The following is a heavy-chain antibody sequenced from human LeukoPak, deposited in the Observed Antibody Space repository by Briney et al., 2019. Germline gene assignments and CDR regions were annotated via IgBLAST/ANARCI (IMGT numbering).Heavy chain of an antibody. CDR3: ARATRYYNGSGNYYHTDFGY. Sequence: PSETLSLTCTVSGGSISSSSYYWGWIRQPPGKGLEWIGSLYYSGYTYYSSSLKGRVTISVDTSKNQFSLKLSSATAADTALYYCARATRYYNGSGNYYHTDFGYWGQGTLVTVSS. V-gene: IGHV4-39*01. CDR2: LYYSGYT. J-gene: IGHJ4*02. D-gene: IGHD3-10*01. CDR1: GGSISSSSYY.